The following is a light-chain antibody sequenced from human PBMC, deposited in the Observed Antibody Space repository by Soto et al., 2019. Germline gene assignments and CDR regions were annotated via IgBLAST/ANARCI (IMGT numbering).Light chain of an antibody. Sequence: QSVLTQPPSASGSPGQSVTISCTGTSSDVGGYNYVSWYQHHPGKAPKLMIYEVSKRPSGVPDRFSGYKSGNTASLTVSGLQAEDEADYYCNSYAGNNWVFGGGTKLTVL. CDR2: EVS. CDR1: SSDVGGYNY. J-gene: IGLJ3*02. CDR3: NSYAGNNWV. V-gene: IGLV2-8*01.